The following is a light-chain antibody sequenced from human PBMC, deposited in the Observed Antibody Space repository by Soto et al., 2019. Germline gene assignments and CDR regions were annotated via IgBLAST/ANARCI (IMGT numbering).Light chain of an antibody. Sequence: DIQMTQSPSSVSASVGDRVTITCRASQAISTWLAWYQQKPGKAPKLLIYAASNLQTGVPSRFSGSGSGTDFTLTSSSLQPEDFATYYCQQANSFPRTFGQGTKVEI. J-gene: IGKJ1*01. V-gene: IGKV1D-12*01. CDR1: QAISTW. CDR2: AAS. CDR3: QQANSFPRT.